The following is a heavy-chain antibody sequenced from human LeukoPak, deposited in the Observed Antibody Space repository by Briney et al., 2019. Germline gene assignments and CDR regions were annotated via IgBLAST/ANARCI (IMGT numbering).Heavy chain of an antibody. CDR1: GGSFSGYY. CDR3: ARVGAVAGRRFDY. J-gene: IGHJ4*02. V-gene: IGHV4-34*01. D-gene: IGHD6-19*01. CDR2: INHSGST. Sequence: SETLSLTCAVYGGSFSGYYWSWIRQPPGKGLEWIGEINHSGSTNYNPSLKSRVTISVDTSKNQFSLKLSSVTAADTAVYYCARVGAVAGRRFDYWGQGTLVTDSS.